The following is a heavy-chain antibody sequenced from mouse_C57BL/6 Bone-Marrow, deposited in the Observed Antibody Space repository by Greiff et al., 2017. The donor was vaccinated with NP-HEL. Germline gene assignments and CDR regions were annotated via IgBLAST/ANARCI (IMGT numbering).Heavy chain of an antibody. CDR1: GYTFTDYY. D-gene: IGHD1-1*01. Sequence: VQLQQSGAELVRPGASVKLSCKASGYTFTDYYINWVKQRPGQGLEWIARIYPGSGNTYYNEKFKGKATLTAEKSSSTAYMQLSSLTSEDSAVYFCARDPYYYGSSYYFDYWGQGTTLTVSS. CDR3: ARDPYYYGSSYYFDY. J-gene: IGHJ2*01. V-gene: IGHV1-76*01. CDR2: IYPGSGNT.